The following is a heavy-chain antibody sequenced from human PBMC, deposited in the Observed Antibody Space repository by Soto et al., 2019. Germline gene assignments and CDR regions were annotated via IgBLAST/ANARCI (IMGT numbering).Heavy chain of an antibody. D-gene: IGHD3-16*02. CDR3: AKSDYVWGSYLVLPDY. Sequence: GGSLRLSCAASGFTFSSYGMHWVRQAPGKGLEWVAVIAYDGSNKYYADSVKGRFTISSDNSKNTLYLQMNSLRAEETAVYYCAKSDYVWGSYLVLPDYWGQGTLVTVSS. CDR2: IAYDGSNK. V-gene: IGHV3-30*18. CDR1: GFTFSSYG. J-gene: IGHJ4*02.